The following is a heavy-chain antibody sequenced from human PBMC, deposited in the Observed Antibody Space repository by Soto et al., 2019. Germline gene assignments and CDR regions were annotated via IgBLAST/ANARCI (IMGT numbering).Heavy chain of an antibody. CDR2: ISAYNGNT. CDR3: ARGDSSGWYSGMDV. J-gene: IGHJ6*02. Sequence: ASVKFSCKDSGYTFTSYGISWVRQAPGQGLEWMGWISAYNGNTNYAQKLQGRVTMTTDTSTSTAYMELRSLRSDDTAVYYCARGDSSGWYSGMDVWGQGTTVTVSS. D-gene: IGHD6-19*01. V-gene: IGHV1-18*01. CDR1: GYTFTSYG.